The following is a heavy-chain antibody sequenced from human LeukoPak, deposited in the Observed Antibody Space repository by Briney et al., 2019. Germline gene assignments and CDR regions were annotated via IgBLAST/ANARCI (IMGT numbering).Heavy chain of an antibody. D-gene: IGHD1-1*01. Sequence: SETLSLTCTVSGGSISSHYWSWIRQPPGKGLVWIGYIHYSGSTNYNPSLKSRVTISVDTSKNQFSLKLSSVTTADTAVYYCARVSWFPGTSYYYMDVWGKGTTVTVSS. CDR2: IHYSGST. V-gene: IGHV4-59*11. J-gene: IGHJ6*03. CDR3: ARVSWFPGTSYYYMDV. CDR1: GGSISSHY.